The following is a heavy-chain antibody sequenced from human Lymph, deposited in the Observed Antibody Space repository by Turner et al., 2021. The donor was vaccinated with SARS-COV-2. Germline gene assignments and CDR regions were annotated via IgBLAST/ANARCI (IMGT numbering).Heavy chain of an antibody. Sequence: QVQLVQSGAEVKKPGASVKDSCKVSGYTLPELSMHWVRQTPGKGLEWMGGFDPEDGETIYAQNFQGRVTMTEDTSTDTAYMDLSSLRSEDTAVYYCATAPAAVVTGWFDPWGQGTLVTVSS. J-gene: IGHJ5*02. CDR3: ATAPAAVVTGWFDP. V-gene: IGHV1-24*01. CDR2: FDPEDGET. D-gene: IGHD2-15*01. CDR1: GYTLPELS.